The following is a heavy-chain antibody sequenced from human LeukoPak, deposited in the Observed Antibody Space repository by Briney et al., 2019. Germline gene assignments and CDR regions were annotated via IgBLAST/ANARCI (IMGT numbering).Heavy chain of an antibody. CDR1: GYTFTSYG. CDR3: ATERGIAAAGFDY. V-gene: IGHV1-18*01. CDR2: ISAYNGNT. Sequence: ASVKVPCKASGYTFTSYGISWVRQAPGQGLEWMGWISAYNGNTKYAQKFQGRVTMTTDTSTSTAYMELSSLRSEDTAVYYCATERGIAAAGFDYWGQGTLVTVSS. J-gene: IGHJ4*02. D-gene: IGHD6-13*01.